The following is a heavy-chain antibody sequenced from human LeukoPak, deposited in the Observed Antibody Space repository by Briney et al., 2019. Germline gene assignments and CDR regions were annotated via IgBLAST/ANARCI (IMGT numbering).Heavy chain of an antibody. CDR1: GYTFTSYD. J-gene: IGHJ6*03. CDR2: MNPNSGNT. D-gene: IGHD3-10*01. V-gene: IGHV1-8*03. CDR3: ARAERITMVRGVIRVAYYMDV. Sequence: ASVKVSCKASGYTFTSYDINWVRQATGQGLEWMGWMNPNSGNTGYAQKFQGRVTITRNTSMSTAYMELSSLRSEDTAVYYCARAERITMVRGVIRVAYYMDVWGKGTTVTVSS.